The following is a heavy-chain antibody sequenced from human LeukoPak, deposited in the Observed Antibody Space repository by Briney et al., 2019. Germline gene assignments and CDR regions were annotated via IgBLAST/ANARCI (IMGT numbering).Heavy chain of an antibody. CDR2: LHYGGST. Sequence: PSETLSLTCTVSGGSISSSSYYWGWIRQPPGKGLEWSGSLHYGGSTYYNPSLKSRVTISVDTSKKQISLKQNSVTAADTAVYYCARLTFHYDGSAYYFDYWGQGTLVTVSS. D-gene: IGHD3-22*01. J-gene: IGHJ4*02. CDR3: ARLTFHYDGSAYYFDY. V-gene: IGHV4-39*01. CDR1: GGSISSSSYY.